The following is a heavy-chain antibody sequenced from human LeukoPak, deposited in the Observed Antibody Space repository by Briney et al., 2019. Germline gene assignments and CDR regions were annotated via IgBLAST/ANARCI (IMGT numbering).Heavy chain of an antibody. CDR1: GYTLTELS. V-gene: IGHV1-24*01. J-gene: IGHJ4*02. D-gene: IGHD3-22*01. Sequence: ASVKVSCKVSGYTLTELSMHWVRQAPGKGLEWMGGFDPEDGETIYAQKFQGRVTMTEDTSTDTAYMELSSLRSEDTAVYYCATIPPYYYDSSGPLMGYYFDYWGQGTLVAVSS. CDR3: ATIPPYYYDSSGPLMGYYFDY. CDR2: FDPEDGET.